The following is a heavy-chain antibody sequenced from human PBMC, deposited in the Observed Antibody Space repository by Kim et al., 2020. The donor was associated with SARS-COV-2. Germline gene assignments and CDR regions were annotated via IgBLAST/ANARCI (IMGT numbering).Heavy chain of an antibody. D-gene: IGHD2-8*01. V-gene: IGHV3-21*01. CDR1: GFTFSSYS. J-gene: IGHJ4*02. Sequence: GGSLRLYCAASGFTFSSYSMNWVRQAPGKGLEWISSISSSGGYIYYADSMKGRFTISRDNARASLFLQMNSLRAEDTAVYYCARVLTSGRSYFDFWGQGT. CDR2: ISSSGGYI. CDR3: ARVLTSGRSYFDF.